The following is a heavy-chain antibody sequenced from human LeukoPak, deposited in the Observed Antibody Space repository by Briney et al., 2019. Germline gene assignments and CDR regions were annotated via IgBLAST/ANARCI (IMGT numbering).Heavy chain of an antibody. Sequence: GGSLRLSCAASGFTFSSYWMSWVRQAPGKGLEWVAVISYDGSNKYYADSVKGRFTISRDNSKNTLYLQMNSLRAEDTAVYYCARGDYDILVYYMDVWGKGTTVTVSS. CDR1: GFTFSSYW. CDR3: ARGDYDILVYYMDV. V-gene: IGHV3-30*03. D-gene: IGHD3-9*01. J-gene: IGHJ6*03. CDR2: ISYDGSNK.